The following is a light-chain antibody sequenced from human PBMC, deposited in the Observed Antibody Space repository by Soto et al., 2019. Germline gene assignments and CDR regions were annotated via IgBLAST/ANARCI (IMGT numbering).Light chain of an antibody. CDR2: NAS. Sequence: EIVLTQSPGTLSLSPGERATLFCRASKSVSSNCLAWDQQKPCQAPRLLIYNASRRAAGIPDRFSCSGSGTDFTITISRLETEDYAVSYCQQYSTRSPRHTFGQGTKMEIK. CDR3: QQYSTRSPRHT. J-gene: IGKJ2*01. CDR1: KSVSSNC. V-gene: IGKV3-20*01.